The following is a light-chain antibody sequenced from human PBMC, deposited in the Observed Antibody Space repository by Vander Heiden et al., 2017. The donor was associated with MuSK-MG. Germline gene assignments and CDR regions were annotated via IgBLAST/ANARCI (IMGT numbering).Light chain of an antibody. Sequence: DIRMTQSPSSLSASVGDRVTISCRASQSISSYLNWYQQKPGKAPKLLIYAASSLQSGVPSRFSGSGSATDFTLTISRLQPEDAASYYCQQSDIIPHTFGQGTKLDIK. CDR2: AAS. J-gene: IGKJ2*01. V-gene: IGKV1-39*01. CDR1: QSISSY. CDR3: QQSDIIPHT.